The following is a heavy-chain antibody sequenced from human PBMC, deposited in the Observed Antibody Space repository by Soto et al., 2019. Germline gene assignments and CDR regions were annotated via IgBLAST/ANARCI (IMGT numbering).Heavy chain of an antibody. D-gene: IGHD1-26*01. CDR3: ARDGGATLRPVDWFDP. CDR2: ISSSGSTI. V-gene: IGHV3-48*03. J-gene: IGHJ5*02. CDR1: GFTFSSYE. Sequence: GGSLRLSCAASGFTFSSYEMNWVRQAPGKGLEWVSYISSSGSTIYYADSVKGRFTISRDNAKNSLYLQMNSLRAEDTAVHYCARDGGATLRPVDWFDPWGQGTLVTVSS.